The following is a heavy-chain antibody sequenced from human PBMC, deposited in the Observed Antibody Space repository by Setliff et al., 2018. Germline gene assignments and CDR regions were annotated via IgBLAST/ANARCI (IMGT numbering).Heavy chain of an antibody. J-gene: IGHJ4*02. V-gene: IGHV1-18*01. Sequence: GASVKVSCKASGYTFTDYGISWVRQAPGRGLEWMGWISPYTGNTFYAPQFQGRVIMTTDTSAKTAYMDLRSLRSDDTAVYYCERLVRYCSTTSCQRTSGDDFWGLGTLVTAPQ. CDR3: ERLVRYCSTTSCQRTSGDDF. CDR2: ISPYTGNT. CDR1: GYTFTDYG. D-gene: IGHD2-2*01.